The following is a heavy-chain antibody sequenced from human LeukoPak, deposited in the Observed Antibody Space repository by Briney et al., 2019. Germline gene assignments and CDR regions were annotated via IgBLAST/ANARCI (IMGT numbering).Heavy chain of an antibody. CDR1: GGSISSYY. D-gene: IGHD3-22*01. CDR2: IYHSGST. J-gene: IGHJ4*02. Sequence: SETLSLTCTVSGGSISSYYWGWIRQPPGKGLEWIGSIYHSGSTYYNPSLKSRVTISVDTSKNQFSLKLNSVTAADTAVYYCARVPYYYDSSGHYSGYFDYWGQGTLVTVSS. CDR3: ARVPYYYDSSGHYSGYFDY. V-gene: IGHV4-39*07.